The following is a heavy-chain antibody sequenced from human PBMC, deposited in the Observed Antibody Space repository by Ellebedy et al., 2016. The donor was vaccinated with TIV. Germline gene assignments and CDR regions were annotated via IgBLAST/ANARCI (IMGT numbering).Heavy chain of an antibody. CDR1: GYTFTGYY. CDR3: AIPGVDDYGDYGWAGIAVAGT. V-gene: IGHV1-2*02. CDR2: INPNSGGT. Sequence: AASVKVSCKASGYTFTGYYMHWVRQAPGQGLEWMGWINPNSGGTNYAQKFQGRVTMTRDTSISTAYMELRSLRSDDTAVYYCAIPGVDDYGDYGWAGIAVAGTWGQGTLVTVSS. D-gene: IGHD6-19*01. J-gene: IGHJ4*02.